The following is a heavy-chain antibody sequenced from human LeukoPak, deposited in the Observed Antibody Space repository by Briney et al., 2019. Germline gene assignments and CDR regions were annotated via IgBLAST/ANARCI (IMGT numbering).Heavy chain of an antibody. D-gene: IGHD2-2*01. Sequence: SVKVSCKASGGTFSSYAISWVRQAPGQGLEWMGGIIPIFGTANYAQKFQGRVTITADKSTSTAYMEMSSLRSEDTAVYYCARGGYCSSTSGYPYFDYWGQGTLVTVSS. V-gene: IGHV1-69*06. CDR2: IIPIFGTA. J-gene: IGHJ4*02. CDR3: ARGGYCSSTSGYPYFDY. CDR1: GGTFSSYA.